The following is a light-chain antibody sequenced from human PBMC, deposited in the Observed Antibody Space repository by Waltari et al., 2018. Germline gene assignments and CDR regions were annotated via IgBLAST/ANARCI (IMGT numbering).Light chain of an antibody. CDR1: QRSYSNY. CDR2: GAS. V-gene: IGKV3-20*01. Sequence: EIVLTQSPGTLSLSPGERATLSCRASQRSYSNYVAWYQQKPGQAPRLLIYGASSRATGVPDRFSGSGSVTDFTLTINRLEPEDFAVYYCQQYGSSPWTFGQGTKVEI. CDR3: QQYGSSPWT. J-gene: IGKJ1*01.